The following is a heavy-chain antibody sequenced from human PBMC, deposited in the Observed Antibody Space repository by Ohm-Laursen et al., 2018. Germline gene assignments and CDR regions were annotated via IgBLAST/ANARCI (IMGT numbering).Heavy chain of an antibody. J-gene: IGHJ4*02. CDR3: TRGRHYYDTNGLGDY. V-gene: IGHV1-18*01. CDR2: ISAYNGIT. CDR1: GYTFTVYG. Sequence: SVKVSCKTSGYTFTVYGISWVRQAPGQGLEWMGWISAYNGITNYVQNLQGRVTMTRNTSISTAYMELSSLTSEDTAVYYCTRGRHYYDTNGLGDYWGQGTLVTVSS. D-gene: IGHD3-22*01.